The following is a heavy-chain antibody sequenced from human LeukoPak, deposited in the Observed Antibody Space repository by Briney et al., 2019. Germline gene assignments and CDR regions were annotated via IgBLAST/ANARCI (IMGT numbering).Heavy chain of an antibody. J-gene: IGHJ4*02. Sequence: GGSLRLSCAASGFTFNNYAMSWVRQAPGKGLEWVSVISGSGPTTYYADSVKGRFTISRDNSKNTLYLQMNSLRAEDTAVYYCAKETVRGVIIYYFDYWGQGTLVTVSS. CDR2: ISGSGPTT. CDR3: AKETVRGVIIYYFDY. CDR1: GFTFNNYA. D-gene: IGHD3-10*01. V-gene: IGHV3-23*01.